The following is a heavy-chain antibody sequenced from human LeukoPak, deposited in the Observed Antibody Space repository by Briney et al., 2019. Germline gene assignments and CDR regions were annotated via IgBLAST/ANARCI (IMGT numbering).Heavy chain of an antibody. D-gene: IGHD1-7*01. CDR2: ISSSGSTI. Sequence: GGSLRLSCAASGFTFSNYEINWVRQAPGKGLEWVSYISSSGSTIYYADSVKGRFTISRDSAKNSLYLQMNSLRAEDTAVYYCARVGIGELTFDFWGQGTLVTVSS. J-gene: IGHJ4*02. CDR1: GFTFSNYE. V-gene: IGHV3-48*03. CDR3: ARVGIGELTFDF.